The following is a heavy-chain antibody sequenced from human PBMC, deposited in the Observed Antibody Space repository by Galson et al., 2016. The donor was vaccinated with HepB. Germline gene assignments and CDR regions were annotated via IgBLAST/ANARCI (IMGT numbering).Heavy chain of an antibody. J-gene: IGHJ6*02. Sequence: SLRLSCAASGLILRSYAMSWVRQAPGKGLQWVSTIGGGDGLTFYTDSARGRFTISRDFSKNTLYLHLDSLRAENTAIYYCAKDQVTSSGRATYGLDVWGQGTTVTVSS. CDR3: AKDQVTSSGRATYGLDV. CDR1: GLILRSYA. CDR2: IGGGDGLT. V-gene: IGHV3-23*01. D-gene: IGHD5-12*01.